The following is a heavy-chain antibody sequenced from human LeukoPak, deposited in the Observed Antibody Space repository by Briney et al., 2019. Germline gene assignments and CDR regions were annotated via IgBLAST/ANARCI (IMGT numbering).Heavy chain of an antibody. V-gene: IGHV3-23*01. J-gene: IGHJ4*02. Sequence: GGSLRLSCAASGFTFSSYAMSWVRQAPGKGLEWVSAISGSGGSTYYADSEKGRFTISRDNSKNTLYLQMNSLRAEDTAVYYCAKESGTYYDYVWGSYRHFDYWGQGTLVTVSS. CDR1: GFTFSSYA. D-gene: IGHD3-16*02. CDR2: ISGSGGST. CDR3: AKESGTYYDYVWGSYRHFDY.